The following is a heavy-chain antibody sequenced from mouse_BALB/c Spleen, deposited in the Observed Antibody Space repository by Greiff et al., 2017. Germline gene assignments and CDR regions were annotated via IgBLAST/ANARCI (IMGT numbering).Heavy chain of an antibody. J-gene: IGHJ2*01. CDR3: ARRAYYRYDGVFDY. V-gene: IGHV1-7*01. CDR2: INPSTGYT. D-gene: IGHD2-14*01. Sequence: QVQLKQSGAELAKPGASVKMSCKASGYTFTSYWMHWVKQRPGQGLEWIGYINPSTGYTEYNQKFKDKATLTADKSSSTAYMQLSSLTSEDSAVYYCARRAYYRYDGVFDYWGQGTTLTVSS. CDR1: GYTFTSYW.